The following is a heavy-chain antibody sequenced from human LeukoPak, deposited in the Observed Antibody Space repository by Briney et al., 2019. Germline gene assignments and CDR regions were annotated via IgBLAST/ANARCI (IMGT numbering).Heavy chain of an antibody. J-gene: IGHJ1*01. D-gene: IGHD2-2*01. V-gene: IGHV3-7*01. CDR3: ATLDSTKSVF. CDR2: IKQDGSEE. Sequence: QPGGSLRLTCVASEFRFGRDWISWVRQAPGKGLEWVACIKQDGSEEYYVGSVRGRFTVSVDNGKNSLYLQMNGLRAEDTARYYCATLDSTKSVFWGRGTAVTVSS. CDR1: EFRFGRDW.